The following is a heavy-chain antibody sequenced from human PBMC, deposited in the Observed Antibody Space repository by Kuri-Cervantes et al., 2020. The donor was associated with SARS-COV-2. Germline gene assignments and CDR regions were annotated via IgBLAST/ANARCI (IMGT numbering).Heavy chain of an antibody. CDR1: GYTFTGYY. D-gene: IGHD4-17*01. V-gene: IGHV1-2*02. CDR3: ARVGFGDYEIDY. Sequence: ASVKVSCKASGYTFTGYYLHWVRQAPGQGLEWMGWINPNSGDTNYAQKFQGRVTMTRDTSISTAHMELSRLGSDDTAVFYCARVGFGDYEIDYWGQGTLVTVSS. CDR2: INPNSGDT. J-gene: IGHJ4*02.